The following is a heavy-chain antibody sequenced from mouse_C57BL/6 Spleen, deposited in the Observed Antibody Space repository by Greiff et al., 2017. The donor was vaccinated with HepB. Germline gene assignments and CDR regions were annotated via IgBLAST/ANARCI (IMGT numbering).Heavy chain of an antibody. D-gene: IGHD3-3*01. V-gene: IGHV1-64*01. CDR3: ARRGRDAMDY. J-gene: IGHJ4*01. CDR1: GYTFTSYW. CDR2: IHPNSGST. Sequence: VQLQQPGAELVKPGASVKLSCKASGYTFTSYWMHWVKQRPGQGLEWIGMIHPNSGSTNYNEKFKSKAPLTVDKSSSTAYMQLSSLTSEDSAVYYCARRGRDAMDYWGQGTSVTVSS.